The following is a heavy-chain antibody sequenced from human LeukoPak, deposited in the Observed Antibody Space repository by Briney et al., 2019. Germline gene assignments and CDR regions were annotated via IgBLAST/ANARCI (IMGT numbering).Heavy chain of an antibody. CDR1: GGSISGYY. CDR2: VHYNGSP. D-gene: IGHD3-3*01. V-gene: IGHV4-59*01. CDR3: ARTTFWSGRSPDYHHCYMDV. Sequence: SETLSLTCTVSGGSISGYYWSWIRQAPGKGLEWIGHVHYNGSPNYNASLKSRVTISVDASKNQFSLKVSSVSAADTAVYYCARTTFWSGRSPDYHHCYMDVWGKGTTVTVSS. J-gene: IGHJ6*03.